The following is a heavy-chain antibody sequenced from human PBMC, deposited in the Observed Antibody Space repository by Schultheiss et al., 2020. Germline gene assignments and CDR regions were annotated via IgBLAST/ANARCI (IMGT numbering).Heavy chain of an antibody. D-gene: IGHD3-10*01. CDR3: ARDRGVRGVIITDGMDV. Sequence: GGSLRLSCAASGFTFSSCAMNWVRQAPGKGLEWVSSISSSSSYIYYADSVKGRFTISRDNAKNSLYLQMNSLRAEDTAVYYCARDRGVRGVIITDGMDVWGQGTTVTVSS. J-gene: IGHJ6*02. V-gene: IGHV3-21*01. CDR2: ISSSSSYI. CDR1: GFTFSSCA.